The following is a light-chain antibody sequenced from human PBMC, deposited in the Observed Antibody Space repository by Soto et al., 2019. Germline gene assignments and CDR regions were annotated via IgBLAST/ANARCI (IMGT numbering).Light chain of an antibody. CDR2: DAS. CDR1: QTISTW. CDR3: QQYTNTNNPWM. Sequence: DIQVTQSPPTLSASVGDRVNITCRASQTISTWMAWYQQKPGKAPKXLVYDASTLQSGVASRFSGSGSGTEFTLIISGLQPDDSATYYCQQYTNTNNPWMFGQGTKVDIK. J-gene: IGKJ1*01. V-gene: IGKV1-5*01.